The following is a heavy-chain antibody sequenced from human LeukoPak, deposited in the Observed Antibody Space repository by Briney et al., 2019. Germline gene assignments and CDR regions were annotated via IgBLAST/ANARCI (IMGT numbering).Heavy chain of an antibody. CDR2: IRYDGSNK. J-gene: IGHJ4*02. V-gene: IGHV3-30*02. D-gene: IGHD1-7*01. Sequence: PGGSLRLSCAASGFTFSSYGMHWVRQAPGKGLEWVAFIRYDGSNKYYADSVKGRFTISRDNSKNTLYLQMNSLRAEDTAVYYCAKEESITGTMMNYFDYWGQGTLVTVSS. CDR1: GFTFSSYG. CDR3: AKEESITGTMMNYFDY.